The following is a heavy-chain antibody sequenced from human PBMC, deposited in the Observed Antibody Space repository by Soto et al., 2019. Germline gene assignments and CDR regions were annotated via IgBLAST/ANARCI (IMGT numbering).Heavy chain of an antibody. Sequence: SETLSLTCTVSGGSISSGDYYWSWIRQPPGKGLEWIGYIYYSGSTYYNPSLKSRVTISVDTSKNQFSLKLSSVTAADTAVYYCAREGLTGTIGLYYYYGMDVWGQGTTVTVSS. CDR3: AREGLTGTIGLYYYYGMDV. V-gene: IGHV4-30-4*01. CDR2: IYYSGST. CDR1: GGSISSGDYY. D-gene: IGHD1-7*01. J-gene: IGHJ6*02.